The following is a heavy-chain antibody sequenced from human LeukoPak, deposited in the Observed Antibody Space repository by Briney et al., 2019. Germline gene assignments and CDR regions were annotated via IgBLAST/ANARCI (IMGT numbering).Heavy chain of an antibody. CDR2: ISGSGGST. D-gene: IGHD6-19*01. CDR1: GFTFSSYA. J-gene: IGHJ3*02. CDR3: AKDRLGGIAVAGTSAFDI. Sequence: PGGSLRLSCAASGFTFSSYAMSWVRQAPGKGLEWVSAISGSGGSTYYADSVKGRFTISRDNSKNTLYLQMNSLRAEDTAVYYCAKDRLGGIAVAGTSAFDIWGQGTMVTVSS. V-gene: IGHV3-23*01.